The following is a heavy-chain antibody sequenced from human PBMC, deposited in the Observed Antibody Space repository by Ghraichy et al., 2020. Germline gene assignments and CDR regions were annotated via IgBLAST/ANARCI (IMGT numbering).Heavy chain of an antibody. D-gene: IGHD5-12*01. CDR3: ARATIRDGMDV. CDR1: GGSFSGYH. V-gene: IGHV4-34*01. J-gene: IGHJ6*02. Sequence: SETLSLTCAVYGGSFSGYHWTWIRQPPGKGLECIGEIDHSGSTNHNPSLRSRVTMSIDTSRNQFYLKLSYVTAADTAVYYCARATIRDGMDVWGQGTTVTVSS. CDR2: IDHSGST.